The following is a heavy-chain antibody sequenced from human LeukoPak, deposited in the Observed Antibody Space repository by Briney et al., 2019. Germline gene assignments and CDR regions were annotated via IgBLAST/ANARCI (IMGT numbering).Heavy chain of an antibody. J-gene: IGHJ5*02. CDR2: IHHSGST. D-gene: IGHD3-10*01. CDR3: ARDGTPRGGGFAP. Sequence: SETLSLTCGVYDGSFSVSDYYWSWIRQPPGKGLEWIGEIHHSGSTDYTPSLKSRVTISIDTSKDQFSLRLTSVTVADTAVYYCARDGTPRGGGFAPWGQGPLVTVSA. V-gene: IGHV4-34*01. CDR1: DGSFSVSDYY.